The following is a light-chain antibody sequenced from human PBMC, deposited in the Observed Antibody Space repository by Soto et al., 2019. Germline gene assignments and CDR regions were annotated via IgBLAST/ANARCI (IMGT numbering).Light chain of an antibody. CDR2: GAS. CDR1: QSVSNAY. V-gene: IGKV3-20*01. Sequence: EIVLTQSPGTLSLSPRERATLSCRASQSVSNAYLAWYQHKVGQSPRLLIYGASNRAPGIPDRFSGSGSGTDFTLTISRLEPEDFAVYYSQQYAASPRTFGQGTHVEVK. J-gene: IGKJ1*01. CDR3: QQYAASPRT.